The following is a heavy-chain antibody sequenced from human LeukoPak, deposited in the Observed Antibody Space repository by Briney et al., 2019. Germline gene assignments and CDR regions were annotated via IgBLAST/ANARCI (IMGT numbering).Heavy chain of an antibody. V-gene: IGHV3-23*01. CDR2: IATSGSGT. D-gene: IGHD1-14*01. J-gene: IGHJ4*02. Sequence: GGSLRLSCAASGFTFNTYAMSWVRQAPGKGLEWVSGIATSGSGTYYADSVKGRFTISRDNSKDSLYLLMNNLRAEDTAIYYCAKRNNREFDYWGQGTLVTVSS. CDR1: GFTFNTYA. CDR3: AKRNNREFDY.